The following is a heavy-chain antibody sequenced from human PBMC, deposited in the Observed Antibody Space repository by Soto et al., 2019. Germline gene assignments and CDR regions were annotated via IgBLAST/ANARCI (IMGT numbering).Heavy chain of an antibody. CDR3: ARDGPDVLRFLEWLPELYYFDY. CDR1: GYTFTSYG. CDR2: ISAYNGNT. J-gene: IGHJ4*02. V-gene: IGHV1-18*01. Sequence: ASVKVSCKASGYTFTSYGISWVRQAPGQGLEWMGWISAYNGNTNYAQKLQGRVTMTTDTSTSTAYMELRSLRSDDTAVYYCARDGPDVLRFLEWLPELYYFDYWGQ. D-gene: IGHD3-3*01.